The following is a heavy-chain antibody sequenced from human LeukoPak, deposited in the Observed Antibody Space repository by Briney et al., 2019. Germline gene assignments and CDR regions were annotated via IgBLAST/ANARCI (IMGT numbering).Heavy chain of an antibody. V-gene: IGHV3-23*01. D-gene: IGHD2-15*01. CDR3: AKDLAPSTLSGLFDY. J-gene: IGHJ4*02. CDR1: GFTFSSYA. CDR2: ISGSGGST. Sequence: GGSLRLSCAASGFTFSSYAMSWVRQAPGKGPDWVSAISGSGGSTYYADSVKGPFTISRDNSKNTLYLQMNSLRAEDTAVYYCAKDLAPSTLSGLFDYWGQGTLVTVSS.